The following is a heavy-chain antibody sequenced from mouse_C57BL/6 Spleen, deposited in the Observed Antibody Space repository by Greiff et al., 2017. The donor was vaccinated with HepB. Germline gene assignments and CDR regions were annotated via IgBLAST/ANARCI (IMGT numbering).Heavy chain of an antibody. D-gene: IGHD2-5*01. CDR1: GFTFTDYY. CDR2: IRNKANGYTT. CDR3: ASSSYYSNYGAMDY. Sequence: EVKLQESGGGLVQPGGSLSLSCAASGFTFTDYYMSWVRQPPGKALEWLGFIRNKANGYTTEYSASVKGRFTISRDNSQSILYLQMNALRAEDSATYYCASSSYYSNYGAMDYWGQGTSVTVSS. J-gene: IGHJ4*01. V-gene: IGHV7-3*01.